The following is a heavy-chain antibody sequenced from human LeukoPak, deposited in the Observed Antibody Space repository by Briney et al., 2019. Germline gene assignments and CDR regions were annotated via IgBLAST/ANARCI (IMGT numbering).Heavy chain of an antibody. CDR3: AKDRKLLGYCSGGSCQPFGY. CDR2: ISYDGSNK. D-gene: IGHD2-15*01. J-gene: IGHJ4*02. CDR1: GFTFSSYA. V-gene: IGHV3-30-3*01. Sequence: QPGGSLRLSCAASGFTFSSYAMHWVRQAPGKGLEWVAVISYDGSNKYYADSVKGRFTISRDNSKNTLYLQMNSLRAEDTAVYYCAKDRKLLGYCSGGSCQPFGYWGQGTLVTVSS.